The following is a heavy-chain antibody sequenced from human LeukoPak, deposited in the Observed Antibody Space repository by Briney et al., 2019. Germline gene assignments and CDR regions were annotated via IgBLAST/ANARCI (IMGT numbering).Heavy chain of an antibody. D-gene: IGHD4-11*01. CDR3: ARPRSLSPTVTSGNWFDP. J-gene: IGHJ5*02. CDR1: GDSISRYY. Sequence: KPSETLSLTCTVSGDSISRYYWSWIRQSPGKGLEWIGFIFHNGTTNYNPSLKGRLTISIDTSKNQFSLILKSVTAADTAVYYCARPRSLSPTVTSGNWFDPWGQGTLVTVSS. V-gene: IGHV4-59*08. CDR2: IFHNGTT.